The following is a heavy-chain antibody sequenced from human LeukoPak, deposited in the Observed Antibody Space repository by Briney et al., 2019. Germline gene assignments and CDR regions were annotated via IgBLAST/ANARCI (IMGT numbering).Heavy chain of an antibody. J-gene: IGHJ3*02. CDR3: ARRRKTAMVPDAFDI. V-gene: IGHV5-51*01. Sequence: GESLKISSKVSRHGLTTYAMACIRSMPGKGREWMGFPNHGDSHTRSSPSFQGQVTISADKSINTAYLQWSSLKASDTAMYYCARRRKTAMVPDAFDIWGQGTMVTVSS. CDR1: RHGLTTYA. D-gene: IGHD5-18*01. CDR2: PNHGDSHT.